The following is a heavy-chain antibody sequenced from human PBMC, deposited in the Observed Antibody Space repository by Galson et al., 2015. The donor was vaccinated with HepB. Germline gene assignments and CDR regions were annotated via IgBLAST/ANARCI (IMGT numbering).Heavy chain of an antibody. CDR2: VDPSGSYS. J-gene: IGHJ6*02. V-gene: IGHV5-10-1*01. CDR3: ARLRGHDAYIGAYGMDV. CDR1: GYSFTNYW. Sequence: QSGAEVKKPGESLRISCKGSGYSFTNYWISWVRQMPGKGLEWMGRVDPSGSYSDYSPPFQGHVSISVDKSISTAYLQWSSLKASDTAIYYCARLRGHDAYIGAYGMDVWGLGTTVTVSS. D-gene: IGHD5-24*01.